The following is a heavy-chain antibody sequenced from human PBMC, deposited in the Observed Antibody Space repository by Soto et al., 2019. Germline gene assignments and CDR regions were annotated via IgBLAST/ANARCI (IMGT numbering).Heavy chain of an antibody. CDR2: ISGSGGTT. V-gene: IGHV3-23*01. Sequence: EVQLLESGGGLVQPGGSLRLSCVASGFTFSSYAMTWVRQAPGKGLEWVSVISGSGGTTYYAGSVKGRFTISRDNSKNTLYLQMNSLRVEDTAVYYCARLYGGTYSACDHWGQGTLVTISS. D-gene: IGHD2-15*01. CDR1: GFTFSSYA. CDR3: ARLYGGTYSACDH. J-gene: IGHJ4*02.